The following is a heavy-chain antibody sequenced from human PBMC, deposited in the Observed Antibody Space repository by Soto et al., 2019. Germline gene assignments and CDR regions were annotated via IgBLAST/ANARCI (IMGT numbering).Heavy chain of an antibody. CDR2: ISSSGSTI. CDR1: GFTFSDYY. CDR3: ARPYVDLYYYSYVDV. V-gene: IGHV3-11*01. J-gene: IGHJ6*03. D-gene: IGHD3-16*01. Sequence: GGSLRLSCAASGFTFSDYYMSWIRQAPGKGLEWVSYISSSGSTIYYADSVKGRFTISRDNAKNSLYLQMNSLRAEDTAVYYCARPYVDLYYYSYVDVWGKGTTLTVSS.